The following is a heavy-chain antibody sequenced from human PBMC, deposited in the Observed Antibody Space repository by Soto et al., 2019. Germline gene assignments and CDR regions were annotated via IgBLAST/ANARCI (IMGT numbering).Heavy chain of an antibody. CDR2: IIPIFGPA. V-gene: IGHV1-69*13. D-gene: IGHD1-1*01. CDR1: GGTFSSHS. Sequence: SVKVSCKSSGGTFSSHSINWVRQAPGQGLEWMGGIIPIFGPANFAKSFQGRVTITADESTTTAYMELSSLTSEDTAVYYCATGSFTSTGGRIGYHYNAMDVWGQGTTVTVSS. CDR3: ATGSFTSTGGRIGYHYNAMDV. J-gene: IGHJ6*02.